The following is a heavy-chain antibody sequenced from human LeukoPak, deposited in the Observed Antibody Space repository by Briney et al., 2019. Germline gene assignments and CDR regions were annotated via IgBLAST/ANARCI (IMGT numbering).Heavy chain of an antibody. CDR1: GFTFSSYW. D-gene: IGHD3/OR15-3a*01. CDR3: ARDSGFSGTQRGEY. CDR2: ISYDGSNK. J-gene: IGHJ4*02. V-gene: IGHV3-30*03. Sequence: GGSLRLSCAVSGFTFSSYWMSWVRQAPGKGLEWVAVISYDGSNKYYADSVKGRFTLSRDNSKNTLYLQMNSLRAEDTAVYYCARDSGFSGTQRGEYWGQGTLVTVSS.